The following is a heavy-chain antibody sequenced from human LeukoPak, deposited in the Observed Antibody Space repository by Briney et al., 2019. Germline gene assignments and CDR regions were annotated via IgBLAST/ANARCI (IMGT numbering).Heavy chain of an antibody. CDR1: GGSISSYY. D-gene: IGHD6-13*01. CDR3: ARTATWSSSWYGGYYYYYMDV. V-gene: IGHV4-4*09. J-gene: IGHJ6*03. Sequence: SETLSLTCTVSGGSISSYYWSWLRQPPGKGLEWIGYIYTSGSTNYNPSLKSRVTISVDTSKNQFSLKLSSVTAADTAVYYCARTATWSSSWYGGYYYYYMDVWGKGTTVTVSS. CDR2: IYTSGST.